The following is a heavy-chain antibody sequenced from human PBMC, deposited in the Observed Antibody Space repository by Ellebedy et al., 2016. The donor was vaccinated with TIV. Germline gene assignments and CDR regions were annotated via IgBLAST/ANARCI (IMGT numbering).Heavy chain of an antibody. CDR2: ISYDGSNK. CDR1: GGTFSSYA. J-gene: IGHJ4*02. CDR3: ARDPSMITFGGVTFDY. D-gene: IGHD3-16*01. V-gene: IGHV3-30-3*01. Sequence: SXXASGGTFSSYAMHWVRQAPGKGLEWVAVISYDGSNKYYADSVKGRFTISRDNSKNTLYLQMNSLRAEDTAVYYCARDPSMITFGGVTFDYWGQGTLVTVSS.